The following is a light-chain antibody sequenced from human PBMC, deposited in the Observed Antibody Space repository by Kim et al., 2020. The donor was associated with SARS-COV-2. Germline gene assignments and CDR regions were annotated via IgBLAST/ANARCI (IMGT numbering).Light chain of an antibody. J-gene: IGLJ1*01. Sequence: GQSVTISCTGTSSDVGGSGYVSWHQQHPGKAPKLMIYDVNKRPSGVPDRFSGSKSGNTASLTISGLQADDEADYYCCSFAGSYSYVFGTGTKVTVL. CDR3: CSFAGSYSYV. V-gene: IGLV2-11*01. CDR1: SSDVGGSGY. CDR2: DVN.